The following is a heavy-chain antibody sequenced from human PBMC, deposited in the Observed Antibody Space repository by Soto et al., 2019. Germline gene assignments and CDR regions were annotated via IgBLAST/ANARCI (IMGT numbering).Heavy chain of an antibody. CDR2: INHSGST. J-gene: IGHJ5*02. Sequence: SETLSLTCAVYGESFSRCSWSRFRQPPGKGLEWIGEINHSGSTNYNPSLKSRVTISVDTSKNQFSLKLSSVTAADTAVYYCATRRCLLTMIVAGFDPWGQGTLVTVSA. CDR1: GESFSRCS. V-gene: IGHV4-34*01. D-gene: IGHD3-22*01. CDR3: ATRRCLLTMIVAGFDP.